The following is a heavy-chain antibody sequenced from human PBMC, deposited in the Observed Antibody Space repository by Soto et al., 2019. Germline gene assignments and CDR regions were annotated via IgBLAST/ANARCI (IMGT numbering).Heavy chain of an antibody. Sequence: SPKVSCKASGGSFSSDAISWVRQAPGQGLEWGGGIIPIVVTTKYAQKFQGRVTIIADTSTTTAYLELGSLRSEDMPIFYCARETGRSSSRWRVRRVADVDYFVMDVWGQGTTVTVSS. J-gene: IGHJ6*02. CDR1: GGSFSSDA. CDR2: IIPIVVTT. D-gene: IGHD2-2*01. V-gene: IGHV1-69*06. CDR3: ARETGRSSSRWRVRRVADVDYFVMDV.